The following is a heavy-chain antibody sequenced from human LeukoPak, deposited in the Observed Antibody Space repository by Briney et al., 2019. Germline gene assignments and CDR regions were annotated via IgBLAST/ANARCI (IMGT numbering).Heavy chain of an antibody. V-gene: IGHV4-59*01. CDR1: GGSISSYY. J-gene: IGHJ3*02. CDR3: ARDSIYCSSTSCYAFGDAFDI. CDR2: IYYSGST. D-gene: IGHD2-2*01. Sequence: SETLSLTCTVSGGSISSYYWSWTRQPPGKGLEWIGYIYYSGSTNYNPSLKSRVTISVDTSKNQLHLKPSSVTAADTAVYYCARDSIYCSSTSCYAFGDAFDIWGQGTMVTVSS.